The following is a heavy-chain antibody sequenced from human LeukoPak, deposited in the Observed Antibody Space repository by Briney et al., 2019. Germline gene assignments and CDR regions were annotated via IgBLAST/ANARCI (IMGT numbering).Heavy chain of an antibody. CDR3: ARDLLRGVTGSWFEAFDI. CDR1: GGSISTGPYY. D-gene: IGHD6-13*01. Sequence: SETLSLTCTVSGGSISTGPYYWNWIRQPARKGLEWIGRISTRGTTLYNPSLKSRLTLSIDTSNNQFSLSLNSVTAADTAIYYCARDLLRGVTGSWFEAFDIWGQGTMVTVSS. V-gene: IGHV4-61*02. J-gene: IGHJ3*02. CDR2: ISTRGTT.